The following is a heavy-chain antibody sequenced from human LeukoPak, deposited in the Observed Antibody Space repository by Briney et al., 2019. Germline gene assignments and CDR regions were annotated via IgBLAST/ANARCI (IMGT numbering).Heavy chain of an antibody. J-gene: IGHJ6*02. CDR3: ARVERFLEWLPIPHPYYYGMDV. CDR2: IKQDGSGSDK. V-gene: IGHV3-7*01. Sequence: GGSLRLSCAASGFTFSSYWMSWVRQAPGKGLEWVANIKQDGSGSDKCYVDPVKGRFTISRDNTKNSLYLQMDSLRAEDTAVYYCARVERFLEWLPIPHPYYYGMDVWGQGTTVTVSS. CDR1: GFTFSSYW. D-gene: IGHD3-3*01.